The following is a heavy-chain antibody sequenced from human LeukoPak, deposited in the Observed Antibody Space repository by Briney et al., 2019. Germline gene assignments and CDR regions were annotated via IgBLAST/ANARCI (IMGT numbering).Heavy chain of an antibody. Sequence: ASVKVSCKASGCTFSNHAMHWVRQAPGQRLEWMGWINTGNGNTKYSQKFQDRITITRDTSASTAYMELRSLRSEDTAVYCCARDDSSGWYLFDYWGQGTLVTVSS. CDR3: ARDDSSGWYLFDY. CDR1: GCTFSNHA. J-gene: IGHJ4*02. CDR2: INTGNGNT. V-gene: IGHV1-3*04. D-gene: IGHD6-19*01.